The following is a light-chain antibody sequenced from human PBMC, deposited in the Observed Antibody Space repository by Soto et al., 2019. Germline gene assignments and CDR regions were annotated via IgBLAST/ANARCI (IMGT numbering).Light chain of an antibody. CDR1: SSDVGGY. CDR2: EVT. Sequence: QSVLTQPPSASGSPGQSVTISCTGTSSDVGGYVSWYQQHPGKAPNLMIYEVTKRPSGVPDRFSGSKSGNTASLTVSGLQAEDEADYYCSSYAGSNTYVVFGGGTKLTVL. V-gene: IGLV2-8*01. CDR3: SSYAGSNTYVV. J-gene: IGLJ2*01.